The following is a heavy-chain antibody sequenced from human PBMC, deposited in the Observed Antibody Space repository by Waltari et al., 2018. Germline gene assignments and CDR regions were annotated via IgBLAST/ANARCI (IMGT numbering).Heavy chain of an antibody. CDR2: IKGDGSRT. CDR1: GFTFNYYW. J-gene: IGHJ4*02. Sequence: EVQLVEAGGGLVQPGGSLRLSCAATGFTFNYYWVHWVRQAPGKGREWLAKIKGDGSRTSYSDSVRGRVTISRDNAKNSVFLQMNSLTAEDTAVYYCWANDYWGQGTLVTVSS. V-gene: IGHV3-7*01. CDR3: WANDY.